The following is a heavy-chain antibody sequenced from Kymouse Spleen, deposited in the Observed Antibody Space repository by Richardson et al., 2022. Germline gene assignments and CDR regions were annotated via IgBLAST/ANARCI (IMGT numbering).Heavy chain of an antibody. J-gene: IGHJ2*01. D-gene: IGHD4-11,IGHD3-10*01,IGHD3-16*02. CDR3: ARETRGSWYFDL. CDR1: GGSFSGYY. CDR2: INHSGST. V-gene: IGHV4-34*01. Sequence: QVQLQQWGAGLLKPSETLSLTCAVYGGSFSGYYWSWIRQPPGKGLEWIGEINHSGSTNYNPSLKSRVTISVDTSKNQFSLKLSSVTAADTAVYYCARETRGSWYFDLWGRGTLVTVSS.